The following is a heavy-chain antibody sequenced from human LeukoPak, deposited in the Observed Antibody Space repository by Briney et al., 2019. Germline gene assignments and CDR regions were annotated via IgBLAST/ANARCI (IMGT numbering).Heavy chain of an antibody. J-gene: IGHJ4*02. Sequence: SETLFLTCTVSGGSISGFVWSWIRQPPGEGLDYIGFIYDTGTTNYNPLLKSRVTLSVDTSKNQFSLNLNSVTAADTAVYFCARLAKGDQWLAYYFDYWGQGALVTVSS. CDR2: IYDTGTT. V-gene: IGHV4-59*08. D-gene: IGHD6-19*01. CDR1: GGSISGFV. CDR3: ARLAKGDQWLAYYFDY.